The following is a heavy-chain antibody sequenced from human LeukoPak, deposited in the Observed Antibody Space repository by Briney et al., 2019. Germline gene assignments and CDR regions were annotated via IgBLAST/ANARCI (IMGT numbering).Heavy chain of an antibody. J-gene: IGHJ6*02. CDR2: INTNTGNP. CDR3: ARSYGAFEGATYYYYGMDV. V-gene: IGHV7-4-1*02. Sequence: ASVTVSFKASGYTFTNYGLSWVRQAPGQGLEWMGWINTNTGNPKSAQGYTERFVFSLDASVSTAYLQISSLKAADTAVYYCARSYGAFEGATYYYYGMDVWGQGTTVTVSS. CDR1: GYTFTNYG. D-gene: IGHD3-10*01.